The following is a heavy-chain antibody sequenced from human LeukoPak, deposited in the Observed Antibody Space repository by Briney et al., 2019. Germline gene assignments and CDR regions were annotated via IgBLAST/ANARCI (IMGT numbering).Heavy chain of an antibody. D-gene: IGHD6-6*01. V-gene: IGHV4-39*07. Sequence: KPSETLSLTCTVSGGSISSSSYYWGWIRQPPGKGLEWIGSIYYSGSTYYNPSLKSRVTISVDTSKNQFSLKLSSVTAADTAEYYCARGRIAARLSDYWGQGTLVTVSS. CDR1: GGSISSSSYY. CDR2: IYYSGST. J-gene: IGHJ4*02. CDR3: ARGRIAARLSDY.